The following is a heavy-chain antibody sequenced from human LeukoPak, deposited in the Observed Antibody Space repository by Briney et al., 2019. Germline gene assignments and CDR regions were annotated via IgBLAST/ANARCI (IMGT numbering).Heavy chain of an antibody. V-gene: IGHV3-7*01. CDR2: IKQDGSEK. D-gene: IGHD3-3*01. J-gene: IGHJ3*02. Sequence: GGSLRLSCAASGFTFSSYWMSWVRQAPGKGLEWVANIKQDGSEKYYVDSVKGRFTISRDNAKNSLYLQMNSLRAEDTAVCYCARAWTTRPILEWLYGDAFDIWGQGTMVTVSS. CDR3: ARAWTTRPILEWLYGDAFDI. CDR1: GFTFSSYW.